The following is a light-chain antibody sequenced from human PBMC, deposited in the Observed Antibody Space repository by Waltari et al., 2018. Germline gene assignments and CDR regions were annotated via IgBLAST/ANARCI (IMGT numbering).Light chain of an antibody. V-gene: IGKV1-9*01. Sequence: IQLTQSPSFLSASLGDRVTITCRASQGISSYLTWYQQKPGKAPKLLIYAASTLQSGVPSRFSGSGSGTEFTLTISSLQPEDFATYYCQQLNSYPRTFGQGTKLEIK. CDR2: AAS. J-gene: IGKJ2*01. CDR3: QQLNSYPRT. CDR1: QGISSY.